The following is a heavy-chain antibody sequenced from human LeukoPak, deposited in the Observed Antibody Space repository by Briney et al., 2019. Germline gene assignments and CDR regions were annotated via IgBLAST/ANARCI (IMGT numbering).Heavy chain of an antibody. CDR1: GFTFDDYA. V-gene: IGHV3-9*01. J-gene: IGHJ4*02. D-gene: IGHD3-16*01. CDR3: AKAALGSQYFDY. Sequence: GGSLRLSCAASGFTFDDYAMHWVRHAPGKGLEWVSGISWNSGSIGYADSVKGRFTISRDNAKNSLYLQMNSLRAEDTALYYCAKAALGSQYFDYWGQGTLVTVSS. CDR2: ISWNSGSI.